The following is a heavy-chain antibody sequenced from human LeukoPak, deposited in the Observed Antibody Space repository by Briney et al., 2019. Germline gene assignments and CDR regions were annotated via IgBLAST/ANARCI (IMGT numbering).Heavy chain of an antibody. D-gene: IGHD3-22*01. CDR1: GYTFTSYD. V-gene: IGHV1-8*03. Sequence: ASVKVSCKASGYTFTSYDINWVRQATGQGLEWMGWMNPNSGNTGYAQKFQGRVTITRNSSISTAYMELSSLRYDEPAVYYSARGSELYESSGYPFDYWGQGTLVTVSA. CDR2: MNPNSGNT. CDR3: ARGSELYESSGYPFDY. J-gene: IGHJ4*02.